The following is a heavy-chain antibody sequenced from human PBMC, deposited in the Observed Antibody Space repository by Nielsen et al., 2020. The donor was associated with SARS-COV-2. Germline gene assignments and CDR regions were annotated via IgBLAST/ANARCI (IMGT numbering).Heavy chain of an antibody. CDR2: IWYDGSNK. CDR3: ARDGPVGATGFDY. V-gene: IGHV3-33*01. D-gene: IGHD1-26*01. CDR1: GFTFSSYC. J-gene: IGHJ4*02. Sequence: GGSLRLSCAASGFTFSSYCMHWVRQAPGKGLEWVAVIWYDGSNKYYADSVKGRFTISRDNSKNKLYLQMNSLRAEDTAVYYCARDGPVGATGFDYWGQGTLVTVSS.